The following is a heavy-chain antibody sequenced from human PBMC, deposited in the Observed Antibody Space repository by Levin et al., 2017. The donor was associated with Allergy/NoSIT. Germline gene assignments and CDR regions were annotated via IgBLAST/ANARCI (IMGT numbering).Heavy chain of an antibody. CDR1: GFSFSTHW. D-gene: IGHD1-26*01. Sequence: GGSLRLSCAASGFSFSTHWMHWVRQVPGKGLVWLSYINGDGTTTSYADSVEGRFTISRDNAKNTLYLQMNSLRADDTALYYCSGDGSGKEAKYWGQGTLVTVSS. V-gene: IGHV3-74*01. J-gene: IGHJ4*02. CDR3: SGDGSGKEAKY. CDR2: INGDGTTT.